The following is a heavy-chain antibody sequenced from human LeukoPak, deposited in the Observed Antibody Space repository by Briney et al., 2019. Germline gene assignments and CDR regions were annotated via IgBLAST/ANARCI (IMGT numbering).Heavy chain of an antibody. CDR3: ARAPVVSCRGAFCYPLDY. V-gene: IGHV3-30*03. CDR2: ISYDGSNK. CDR1: GFTFSSYG. D-gene: IGHD2-15*01. J-gene: IGHJ4*01. Sequence: PGRSLRLSCAASGFTFSSYGMHWVRQAPGKGLEWVAVISYDGSNKYYADSVKGRFTMSRDISRNTVYLQMNSLRVDDTAVYFCARAPVVSCRGAFCYPLDYWGHGILITVSS.